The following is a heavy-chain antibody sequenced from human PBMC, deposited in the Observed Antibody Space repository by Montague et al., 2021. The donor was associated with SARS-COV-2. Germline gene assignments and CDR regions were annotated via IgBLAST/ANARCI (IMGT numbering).Heavy chain of an antibody. CDR2: IYYSGTT. CDR3: ARGMIRGVTTPFDY. J-gene: IGHJ4*02. CDR1: SGSIISSGYY. V-gene: IGHV4-39*02. D-gene: IGHD3-10*01. Sequence: SETLSLTCSVSSGSIISSGYYWGWIRQPPGKELEWIGNIYYSGTTYYSPSLQSRGTISVDTSKNHSSLRLSSVTAADTAVYFCARGMIRGVTTPFDYWGQGSQVTVSS.